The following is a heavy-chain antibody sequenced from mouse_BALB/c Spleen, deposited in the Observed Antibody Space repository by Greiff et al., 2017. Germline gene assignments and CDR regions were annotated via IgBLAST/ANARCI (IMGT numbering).Heavy chain of an antibody. V-gene: IGHV1S81*02. J-gene: IGHJ4*01. CDR2: INPSNGGT. CDR3: TRNYGGNYYAMDY. Sequence: QVQLQQSGAELVKPGASVKLSCKASGYTFTSYYMYWVKQRPGQGLEWIGGINPSNGGTNFNEKFKSKATLTVDKSSSTAYMQLSSLTSEDSAVYYCTRNYGGNYYAMDYWGQGTSVTVSS. CDR1: GYTFTSYY. D-gene: IGHD1-2*01.